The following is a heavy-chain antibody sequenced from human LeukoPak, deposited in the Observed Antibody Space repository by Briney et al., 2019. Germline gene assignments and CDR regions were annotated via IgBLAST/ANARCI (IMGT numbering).Heavy chain of an antibody. CDR1: GFTFSSYG. CDR3: AKESGSYSRPHGWFDP. D-gene: IGHD1-26*01. J-gene: IGHJ5*02. V-gene: IGHV3-30*18. CDR2: ISYDGSNK. Sequence: PGGSLRLSCAASGFTFSSYGMHWVRQAPGKGLEWVAVISYDGSNKYYADFVKGRFTISRDNSKDTLYLQMNSLRAEDTAVYYCAKESGSYSRPHGWFDPWGQGTLVTVSS.